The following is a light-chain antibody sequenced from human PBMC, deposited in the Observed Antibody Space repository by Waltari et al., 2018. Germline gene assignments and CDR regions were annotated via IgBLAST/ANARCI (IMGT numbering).Light chain of an antibody. J-gene: IGKJ4*01. Sequence: DIQMTQSPSTVSASVGDRVTITCRASQSVSDWLAWYQQKPGKAPKALIYKIISVESGVPSRFSGSGSGTEFTLTISSLQPDDFATYYCQQYNAYPITFGGGTKVEIK. CDR1: QSVSDW. CDR3: QQYNAYPIT. CDR2: KII. V-gene: IGKV1-5*03.